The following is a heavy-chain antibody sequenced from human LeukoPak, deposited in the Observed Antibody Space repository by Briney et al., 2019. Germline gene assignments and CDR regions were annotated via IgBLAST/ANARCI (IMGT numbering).Heavy chain of an antibody. J-gene: IGHJ4*02. D-gene: IGHD3-3*01. CDR1: GFTFSSYS. CDR2: ISSSSSTI. V-gene: IGHV3-48*01. CDR3: ARDGYDFWSGYYDY. Sequence: PGGSLRLSCAASGFTFSSYSMNWVRQAPGKGLEWVSYISSSSSTIYYADSVKGRFTISRDNAKNSLYLQMNSLRAEDTAVYYCARDGYDFWSGYYDYWGQGTLVTVSS.